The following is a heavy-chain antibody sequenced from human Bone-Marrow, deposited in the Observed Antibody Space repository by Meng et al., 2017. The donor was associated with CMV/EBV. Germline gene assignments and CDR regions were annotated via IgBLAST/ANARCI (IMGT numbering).Heavy chain of an antibody. CDR1: GFTFSNAW. J-gene: IGHJ4*02. CDR3: VGLGKSYYDFWSGYYTDY. D-gene: IGHD3-3*01. CDR2: IKSKTDGGTT. V-gene: IGHV3-15*01. Sequence: GESLKISCAASGFTFSNAWMSWVRQAPGKGLEWVGRIKSKTDGGTTDYAAPVKGRFTISRDDSKNTLYLQMNSLKTEDTAVYYCVGLGKSYYDFWSGYYTDYWGQGTLVTVSS.